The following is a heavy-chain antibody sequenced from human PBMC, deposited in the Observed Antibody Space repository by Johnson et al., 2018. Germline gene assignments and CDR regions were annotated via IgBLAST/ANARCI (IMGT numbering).Heavy chain of an antibody. CDR3: ANLGHYGDNAFDI. CDR1: GFTVSNKY. V-gene: IGHV3-66*01. Sequence: VQLVQSGGGLVQPGGSLRLSCAASGFTVSNKYMSWVRQAPGKGLEWVSVIYSGGSTYYADSVKGRFTISRDNSKNTLYLQMNSLRAEERAVYYCANLGHYGDNAFDIWGQVTMVTVSS. J-gene: IGHJ3*02. D-gene: IGHD4-17*01. CDR2: IYSGGST.